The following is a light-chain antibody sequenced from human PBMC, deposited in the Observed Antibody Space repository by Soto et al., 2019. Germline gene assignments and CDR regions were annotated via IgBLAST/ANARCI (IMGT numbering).Light chain of an antibody. Sequence: DIQMTQSPSSLSGSVGDSVTITCRASQGISNYLAWYQQRPGKAPTLLIYAASTLQSGVPSRFSGRGSGTDFTLTISSLQPEDVATYYCQRYNNAPRTFGQGTKVEIK. CDR3: QRYNNAPRT. V-gene: IGKV1-27*01. J-gene: IGKJ1*01. CDR2: AAS. CDR1: QGISNY.